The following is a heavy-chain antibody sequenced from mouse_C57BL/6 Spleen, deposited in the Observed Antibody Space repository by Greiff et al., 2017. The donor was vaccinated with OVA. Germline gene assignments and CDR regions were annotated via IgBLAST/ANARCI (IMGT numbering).Heavy chain of an antibody. CDR3: ARGGDYGSSPWFAY. D-gene: IGHD1-1*01. CDR2: INYDGSST. J-gene: IGHJ3*01. CDR1: GFTFSDYY. V-gene: IGHV5-16*01. Sequence: EVKLMESEGGLVQPGSSMKLSCTASGFTFSDYYMAWVRQVPEKGLEWVANINYDGSSTYYLDSLKSRFIISRDNAKNILYLQMSSLKSEDTATYYCARGGDYGSSPWFAYWGQGTLVTVSA.